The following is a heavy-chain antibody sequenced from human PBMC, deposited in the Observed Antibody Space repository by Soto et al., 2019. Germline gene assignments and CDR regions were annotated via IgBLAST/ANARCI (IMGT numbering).Heavy chain of an antibody. J-gene: IGHJ5*02. D-gene: IGHD3-9*01. CDR3: ARHLLTAQKNWFDP. V-gene: IGHV3-21*01. CDR1: GFTFSSYS. CDR2: ISSSSSYI. Sequence: GSLRLSCAASGFTFSSYSMNWGRQAPGKGLEWVSSISSSSSYIYYADSVKGRFTISRDNAKNSLYLQMNSLRAEDTAVYYCARHLLTAQKNWFDPWRQGTLVTVSS.